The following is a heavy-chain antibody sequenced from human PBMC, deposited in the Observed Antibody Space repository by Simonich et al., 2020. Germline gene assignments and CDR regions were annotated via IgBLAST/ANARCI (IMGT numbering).Heavy chain of an antibody. V-gene: IGHV1-2*06. CDR3: ARVPGIYYYYGMDV. Sequence: GAEVKKPGASVKVSCKASGYTFTGYYMHWVRQAPGKGLEWRGRINPNSGGTNYAQKVQGRVTMTRDTSISTAYMELSRLRSDDTAVYYCARVPGIYYYYGMDVWGQGTTVTVSS. CDR1: GYTFTGYY. D-gene: IGHD3-10*01. CDR2: INPNSGGT. J-gene: IGHJ6*02.